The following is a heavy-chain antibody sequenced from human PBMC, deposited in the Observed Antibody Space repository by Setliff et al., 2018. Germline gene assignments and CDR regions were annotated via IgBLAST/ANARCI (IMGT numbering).Heavy chain of an antibody. CDR1: GYSISSGYY. CDR3: ARHRGYSSPSLEYYYYGLNV. D-gene: IGHD3-22*01. J-gene: IGHJ6*02. CDR2: LSDSGST. Sequence: SETLSLTCTVSGYSISSGYYWGRVRQPPGKGLEWLGTLSDSGSTYYNPSFKGRVTISEHSSQTQFFLELSSVTAADTAVYYCARHRGYSSPSLEYYYYGLNVWGQGTTVTVSS. V-gene: IGHV4-38-2*02.